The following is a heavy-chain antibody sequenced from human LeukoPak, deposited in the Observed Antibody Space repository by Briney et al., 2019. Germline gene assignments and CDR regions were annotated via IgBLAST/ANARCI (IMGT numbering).Heavy chain of an antibody. CDR2: INHSGST. CDR1: GGSFSGYY. CDR3: ARAYSSSSGRPFDY. J-gene: IGHJ4*02. D-gene: IGHD6-6*01. Sequence: SESLSLTCALYGGSFSGYYWSWVRQPPGNGLEWIGEINHSGSTNYNLSVKGRVTISVDTSNNQFSLKLSSVTAADTDVYYCARAYSSSSGRPFDYWCEGTLLTVSS. V-gene: IGHV4-34*01.